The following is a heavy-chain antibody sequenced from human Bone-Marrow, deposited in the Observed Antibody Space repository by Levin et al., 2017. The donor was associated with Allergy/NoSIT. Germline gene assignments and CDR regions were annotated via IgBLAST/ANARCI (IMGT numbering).Heavy chain of an antibody. CDR3: ARAPRDYYYYYAMDV. V-gene: IGHV4-61*01. Sequence: RSSETLSLTCSVSGDSVNTPKYYWSWIRQPPGKGLEWIGCIYYSGSTTYNPSLKSRVAISLDTSKNQFSLDLSSVTAADTAVYYCARAPRDYYYYYAMDVWGQGTTVTVSS. CDR2: IYYSGST. J-gene: IGHJ6*02. CDR1: GDSVNTPKYY.